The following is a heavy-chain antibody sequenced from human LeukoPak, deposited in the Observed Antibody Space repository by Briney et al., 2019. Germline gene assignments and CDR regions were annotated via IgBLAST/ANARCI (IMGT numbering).Heavy chain of an antibody. J-gene: IGHJ4*02. D-gene: IGHD3-3*01. CDR3: ARAAPTYYDFWSGYYPGGLGYYFDY. CDR2: ISGSGGST. CDR1: GFTFSSYA. Sequence: GGSLRLSCAASGFTFSSYAMSWVRQAPGKGLEWVSAISGSGGSTYYADSVKGRFTISRDNSKNTLYLQMNSLRAEDTAVYYCARAAPTYYDFWSGYYPGGLGYYFDYWGQGTLVTVSS. V-gene: IGHV3-23*01.